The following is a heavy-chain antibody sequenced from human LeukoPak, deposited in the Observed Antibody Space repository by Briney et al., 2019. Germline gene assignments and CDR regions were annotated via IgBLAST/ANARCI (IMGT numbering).Heavy chain of an antibody. CDR2: IYGSDSDT. CDR1: GYRFTSYW. D-gene: IGHD5-24*01. CDR3: ARLYSYNYYDD. Sequence: GESLKISCKGSGYRFTSYWIGWVRQMPGKGLEWMGIIYGSDSDTRYSPSFQGQDIISADKSISTAYLQWSSLKASDTAMYYCARLYSYNYYDDWGQGTLVTVSS. J-gene: IGHJ4*02. V-gene: IGHV5-51*01.